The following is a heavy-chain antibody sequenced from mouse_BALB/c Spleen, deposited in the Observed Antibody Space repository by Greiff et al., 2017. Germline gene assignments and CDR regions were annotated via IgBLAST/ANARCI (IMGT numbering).Heavy chain of an antibody. CDR1: GYTFTSYW. CDR2: INPSTGYT. CDR3: ARSFRQLGLQFAY. D-gene: IGHD3-2*01. Sequence: QVQLQQSGAELAKPGASVKMSCKASGYTFTSYWMHWVKQRPGQGLEWIGYINPSTGYTEYNQKFKDKATLTADKSSSTAYMQLSSLTSEDSAVYYCARSFRQLGLQFAYWGQGTLVTVSA. J-gene: IGHJ3*01. V-gene: IGHV1-7*01.